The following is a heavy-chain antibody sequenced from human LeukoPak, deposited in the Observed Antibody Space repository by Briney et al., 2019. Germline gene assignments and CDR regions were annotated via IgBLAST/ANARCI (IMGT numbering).Heavy chain of an antibody. CDR3: ARDPHDIVVVVAATYYYYYGMDV. CDR1: GFTFSSYA. Sequence: GGSLRLSCAASGFTFSSYAMHWVRQAPGKGLEWVAVISYDGSNKYYADSVKGRFTISRDNSKNTLYLQMNSLRAEDTAVYYCARDPHDIVVVVAATYYYYYGMDVWGRGTTVTVSS. D-gene: IGHD2-15*01. V-gene: IGHV3-30-3*01. J-gene: IGHJ6*02. CDR2: ISYDGSNK.